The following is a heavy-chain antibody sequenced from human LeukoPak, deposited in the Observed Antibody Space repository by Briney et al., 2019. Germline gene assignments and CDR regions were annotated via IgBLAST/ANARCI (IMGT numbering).Heavy chain of an antibody. V-gene: IGHV3-30-3*01. D-gene: IGHD3-16*01. CDR2: ISYDGSNK. J-gene: IGHJ4*02. CDR3: ARERTFKVEYYFDY. Sequence: GGSLRLSCAASGFTFSSYAMHWVRQAPGKGLEWVAVISYDGSNKYYVDSVKGRFTISRDNSKNTLYLQMNSLRAEDTAVYYCARERTFKVEYYFDYWGQGTLVTVSS. CDR1: GFTFSSYA.